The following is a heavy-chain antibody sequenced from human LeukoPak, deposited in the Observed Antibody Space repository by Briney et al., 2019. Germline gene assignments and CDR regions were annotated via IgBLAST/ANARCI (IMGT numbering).Heavy chain of an antibody. CDR2: IYSGGST. V-gene: IGHV3-66*02. CDR1: GFTVSSNY. Sequence: GGSLRLSCAASGFTVSSNYMSWVRQAPGKELEWVSVIYSGGSTYYADSVKGRFTISRDNSKNTLYLQMNSLRAEDTAVYYCARQTRRDGYNLDYWGQGTLVTVSS. CDR3: ARQTRRDGYNLDY. D-gene: IGHD5-24*01. J-gene: IGHJ4*02.